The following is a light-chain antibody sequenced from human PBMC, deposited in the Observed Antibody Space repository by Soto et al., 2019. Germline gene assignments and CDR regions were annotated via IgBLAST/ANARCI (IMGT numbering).Light chain of an antibody. Sequence: DIQMTQSPSTLSASVGDRVTITCRASQSVSSWLAWYQHKPGKAPKLLIYKASDLESGVPSRFSGSGSGTEFTLTISSLQPDDFATYYCQQYHSYSYTFGQGTKLDIK. CDR3: QQYHSYSYT. CDR1: QSVSSW. J-gene: IGKJ2*01. V-gene: IGKV1-5*03. CDR2: KAS.